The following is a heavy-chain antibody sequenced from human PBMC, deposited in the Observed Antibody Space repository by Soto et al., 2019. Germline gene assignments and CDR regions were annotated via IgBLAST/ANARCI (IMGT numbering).Heavy chain of an antibody. CDR1: GFTFSSYA. Sequence: PGGSLRLSCAASGFTFSSYAMSWFRQAPGKGLEWVSAISGSGGSTYYADSVKGRFTISRDNSKNTLYLQMNSLRAEDTAVYYCAKSPHTDSSGYWVDYWGQGTLVTVSS. D-gene: IGHD3-22*01. V-gene: IGHV3-23*01. CDR2: ISGSGGST. CDR3: AKSPHTDSSGYWVDY. J-gene: IGHJ4*02.